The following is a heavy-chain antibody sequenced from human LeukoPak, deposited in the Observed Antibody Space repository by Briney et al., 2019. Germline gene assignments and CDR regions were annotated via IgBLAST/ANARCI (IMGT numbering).Heavy chain of an antibody. CDR3: ARGKVAATTGEFDY. Sequence: SETLSLACTVSGGSISSYYWSWIRQPPGKGLEWIGYIYYSGSTNYNPSLKSRVTISVDPSKNQFSLRLSSVTAADTAVYYCARGKVAATTGEFDYWGQGTLVTVSS. D-gene: IGHD1-26*01. J-gene: IGHJ4*02. CDR2: IYYSGST. CDR1: GGSISSYY. V-gene: IGHV4-59*01.